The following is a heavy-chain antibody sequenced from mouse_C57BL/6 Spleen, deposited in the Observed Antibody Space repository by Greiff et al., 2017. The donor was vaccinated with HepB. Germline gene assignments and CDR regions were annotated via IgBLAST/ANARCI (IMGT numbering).Heavy chain of an antibody. CDR1: GFTFSSYG. V-gene: IGHV5-6*01. J-gene: IGHJ2*01. CDR3: ARQTITTVVSPFDY. D-gene: IGHD1-1*01. Sequence: EVQGVESGGDLVKPGGSLKLSCAASGFTFSSYGMSWVRQTPDKRLEWVATISSGGSYTYYPDRVKGRFTISRDNAKNTLYLQMSSLKSEDTAMYYCARQTITTVVSPFDYWGQGTTLTVSS. CDR2: ISSGGSYT.